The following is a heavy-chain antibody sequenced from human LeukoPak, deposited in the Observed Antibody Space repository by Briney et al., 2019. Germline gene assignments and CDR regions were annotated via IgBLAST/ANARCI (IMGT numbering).Heavy chain of an antibody. CDR1: DFSFSDSW. V-gene: IGHV3-7*01. CDR3: ARMGGDSGYWDAFDI. J-gene: IGHJ3*02. Sequence: GGSLRLSCIASDFSFSDSWMTWVRKAPGKGLEWVASIKYDGREIQYVDSVKGRFTISRDNAKRSLYLEMASLRVEDTAVYYCARMGGDSGYWDAFDIWGQGTMVTVSS. CDR2: IKYDGREI. D-gene: IGHD5-12*01.